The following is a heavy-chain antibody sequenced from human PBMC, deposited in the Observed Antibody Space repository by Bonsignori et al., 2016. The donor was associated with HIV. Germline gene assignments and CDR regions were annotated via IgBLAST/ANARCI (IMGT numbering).Heavy chain of an antibody. CDR3: ARGLGDYVWGSPRPFDP. V-gene: IGHV1-2*02. CDR1: GYTFTGYY. Sequence: ASVKVSCKASGYTFTGYYMHWVRQAPGQGLEWMGWINPNSGGTNYAQKFQGRVTMTRDTSISTAYMGLSRLRSDDTAVYYCARGLGDYVWGSPRPFDPWGQGTLVTVSS. D-gene: IGHD3-16*01. CDR2: INPNSGGT. J-gene: IGHJ5*02.